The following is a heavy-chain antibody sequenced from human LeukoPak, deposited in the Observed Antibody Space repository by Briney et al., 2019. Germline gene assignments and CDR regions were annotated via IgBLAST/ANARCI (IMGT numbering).Heavy chain of an antibody. CDR2: IKEDGSEK. CDR3: VRDYVWGTSDSDY. Sequence: PGGSLRLSCAASGFSFSNYWMSWFRQTPRKGLEWVGNIKEDGSEKYYLDSVKGRFTISRDNTHNSVFLLMSSLRAEDTAVYYCVRDYVWGTSDSDYWGQGTLVTVSS. D-gene: IGHD3-16*01. V-gene: IGHV3-7*01. J-gene: IGHJ4*02. CDR1: GFSFSNYW.